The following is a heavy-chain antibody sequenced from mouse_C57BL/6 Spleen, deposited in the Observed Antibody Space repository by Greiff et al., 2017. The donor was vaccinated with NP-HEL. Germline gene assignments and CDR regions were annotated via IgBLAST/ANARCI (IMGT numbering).Heavy chain of an antibody. D-gene: IGHD1-1*01. CDR1: GYTFTSYW. Sequence: VQLQQPGAELVKPGASVKMSCKASGYTFTSYWITWVKQRPGQGLEWIGDIYPGSGSTNYNEKFKSKATLTVDTSSSTAYMQLSSLTSEDSAVYYCGRRRDYGSSCDGYFDVWGTGTTVTVSS. CDR2: IYPGSGST. V-gene: IGHV1-55*01. CDR3: GRRRDYGSSCDGYFDV. J-gene: IGHJ1*03.